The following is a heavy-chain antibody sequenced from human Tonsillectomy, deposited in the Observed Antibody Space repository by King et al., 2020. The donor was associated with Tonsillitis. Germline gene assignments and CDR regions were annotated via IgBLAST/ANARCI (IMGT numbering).Heavy chain of an antibody. Sequence: QLAQSGPEVKKPGTSVKVSCKASGFTFTSSAVQWVRQARGQRLEWIGGIVVGTGNTNYAQKFQARLSITRDMSTSTAYMELSSLRSEDTAVYYCAAGPRGVYSTSDSWGQGTLVTVSS. J-gene: IGHJ4*02. CDR1: GFTFTSSA. CDR2: IVVGTGNT. V-gene: IGHV1-58*01. D-gene: IGHD6-13*01. CDR3: AAGPRGVYSTSDS.